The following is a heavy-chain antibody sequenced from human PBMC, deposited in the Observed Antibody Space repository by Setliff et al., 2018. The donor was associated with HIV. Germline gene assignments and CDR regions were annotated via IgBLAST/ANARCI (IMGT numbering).Heavy chain of an antibody. J-gene: IGHJ6*02. Sequence: GGSLRLSCAASGFSVSNKYMTWVRQAPGKGLEWVSIIYSDDYTYYSDSVKGRFTISRDKSKNILYLQMNSLRAEDTAVYYCARDYLYYNLYNGSPVYGMDVWGQGTTVTVSS. CDR3: ARDYLYYNLYNGSPVYGMDV. D-gene: IGHD3-3*01. V-gene: IGHV3-66*01. CDR1: GFSVSNKY. CDR2: IYSDDYT.